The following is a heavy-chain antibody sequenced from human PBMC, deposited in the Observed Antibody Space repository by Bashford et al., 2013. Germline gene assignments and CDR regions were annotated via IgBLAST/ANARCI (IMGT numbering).Heavy chain of an antibody. J-gene: IGHJ3*02. CDR1: GGSFSGYY. Sequence: SETLSLTCAVYGGSFSGYYWSWIRQPPGKGLEWIGEINHSGSTNYNPSLKSRVTISVDTSKNQFSLKLSSVTAADTAVYYCARGRMRTGTTRGRRDAFDIWGQGTMVTVSS. D-gene: IGHD1/OR15-1a*01. V-gene: IGHV4-34*01. CDR3: ARGRMRTGTTRGRRDAFDI. CDR2: INHSGST.